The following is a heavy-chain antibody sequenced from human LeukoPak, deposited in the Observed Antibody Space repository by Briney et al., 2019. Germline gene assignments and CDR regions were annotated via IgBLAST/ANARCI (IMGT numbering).Heavy chain of an antibody. CDR1: GGSISSSSYY. J-gene: IGHJ4*02. CDR2: IYYSGST. V-gene: IGHV4-39*07. CDR3: ARLTYSSGWYSRDY. Sequence: SETLSLTCTVSGGSISSSSYYWGWIRQPPGKGLEWIGSIYYSGSTYYNPSLKSRVTISVDTSKNQFSLKLSSVTAADTAVYYCARLTYSSGWYSRDYWGQGTLVTVSS. D-gene: IGHD6-19*01.